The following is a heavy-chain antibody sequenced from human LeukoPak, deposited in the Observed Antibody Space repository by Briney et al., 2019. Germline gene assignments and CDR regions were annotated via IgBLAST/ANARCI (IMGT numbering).Heavy chain of an antibody. CDR2: LYAGGES. V-gene: IGHV3-53*01. Sequence: GGSLRLSCAASGFAVKSSYMNWVRQAPGKGREWVSVLYAGGESYYADSVLGRFTISRDNSNNTVFLEMNSLTADDTAVYFCARDSAGNQYSSGNFDLWGQGTLVTVSS. D-gene: IGHD3-10*01. CDR3: ARDSAGNQYSSGNFDL. CDR1: GFAVKSSY. J-gene: IGHJ4*02.